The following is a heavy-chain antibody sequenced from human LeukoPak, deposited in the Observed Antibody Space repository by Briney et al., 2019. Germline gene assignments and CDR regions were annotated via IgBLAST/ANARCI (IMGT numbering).Heavy chain of an antibody. CDR1: GGSISSSNW. V-gene: IGHV4-4*02. CDR2: IYHSGST. D-gene: IGHD5-18*01. Sequence: PSETLSLTCAVSGGSISSSNWWSWVRQPPGKGLEWIGEIYHSGSTNYNPSLKSRVTISVDKSKNQFSLKLSSVAAADTAVYYCARGLGSYGPYFDYWGQGTLVTVSS. CDR3: ARGLGSYGPYFDY. J-gene: IGHJ4*02.